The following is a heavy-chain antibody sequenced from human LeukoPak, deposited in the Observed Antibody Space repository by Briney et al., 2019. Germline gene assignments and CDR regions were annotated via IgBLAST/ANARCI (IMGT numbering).Heavy chain of an antibody. J-gene: IGHJ4*02. V-gene: IGHV3-21*01. D-gene: IGHD2-2*01. CDR1: GFTFSSYI. Sequence: GGSLRLSCAASGFTFSSYIMNGVRQAPGRGVNWVSSISSSSSYIYYADSVKGRFTISRDNAKNSLYLQMNSLRAEDTAMYYCARVYQLLPDWGQGTLVTVSS. CDR3: ARVYQLLPD. CDR2: ISSSSSYI.